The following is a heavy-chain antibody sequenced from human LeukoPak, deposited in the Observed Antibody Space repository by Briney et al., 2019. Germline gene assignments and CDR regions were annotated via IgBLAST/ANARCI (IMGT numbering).Heavy chain of an antibody. J-gene: IGHJ5*02. CDR1: GYSFTSYG. D-gene: IGHD5-18*01. CDR2: ISVYNGNT. CDR3: ARLEQLWFPNWFDP. Sequence: ASVKVSCKASGYSFTSYGISWVRQAPGQGLEWMGWISVYNGNTKYAQKFQGRVTMTTDTSTSTAYMELRSLRSDDTAVYYCARLEQLWFPNWFDPWGQGTLVTVSS. V-gene: IGHV1-18*01.